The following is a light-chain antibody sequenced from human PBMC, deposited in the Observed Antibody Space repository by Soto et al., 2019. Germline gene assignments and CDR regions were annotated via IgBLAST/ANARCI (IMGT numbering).Light chain of an antibody. CDR1: SSDVGDHNF. V-gene: IGLV2-14*01. J-gene: IGLJ2*01. Sequence: QSALTQPASVSGSPGQSITISCTGTSSDVGDHNFVSWYQQRPGKAPKVMIYEVSNRPSGVSNRFSGSKSGNTASLTISGLQAEDEADYYCSSYTSSTRVFGGGTKLTVL. CDR2: EVS. CDR3: SSYTSSTRV.